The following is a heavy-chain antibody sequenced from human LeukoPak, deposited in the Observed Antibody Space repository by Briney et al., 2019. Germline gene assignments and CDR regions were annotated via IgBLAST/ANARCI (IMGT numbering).Heavy chain of an antibody. V-gene: IGHV3-74*01. D-gene: IGHD6-19*01. Sequence: GGSLRLSCAASGFTFSNDWMHWVRHAPGKGLVWVSRINTDGSSTIYADSVKGRFTISRDNAKNTLYLQMNSLIAEDTAVYYCARVLVVAGTGAFDFWGQGTMVTVSS. J-gene: IGHJ3*01. CDR1: GFTFSNDW. CDR2: INTDGSST. CDR3: ARVLVVAGTGAFDF.